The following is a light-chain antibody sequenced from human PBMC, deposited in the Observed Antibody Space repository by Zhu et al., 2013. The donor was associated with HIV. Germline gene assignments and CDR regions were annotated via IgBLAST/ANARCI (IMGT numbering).Light chain of an antibody. Sequence: QSALTQPASVSGSPGQSITISCTGTNRDDGYDNFVSWYQQRPGKGPKVIIYEDTERPSGVSDRFSASNSGNTASLTISVLQADDEADYYCCAHVGRNTWVFGGGPKLTVL. CDR2: EDT. CDR1: NRDDGYDNF. J-gene: IGLJ3*02. V-gene: IGLV2-23*01. CDR3: CAHVGRNTWV.